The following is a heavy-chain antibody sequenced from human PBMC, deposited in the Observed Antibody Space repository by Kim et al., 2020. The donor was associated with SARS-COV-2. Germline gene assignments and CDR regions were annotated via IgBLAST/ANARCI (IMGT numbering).Heavy chain of an antibody. Sequence: SVKVSCKASGGTFSSYAISWVRQAPGQGLEWMGRIIPILGIANYAQKFQGRVTITADKSTSTAYMELSSLRSEDTAVYYCARTLRYSETYYYGMDVWGQGTTVTVSS. CDR2: IIPILGIA. J-gene: IGHJ6*02. CDR3: ARTLRYSETYYYGMDV. CDR1: GGTFSSYA. D-gene: IGHD3-9*01. V-gene: IGHV1-69*04.